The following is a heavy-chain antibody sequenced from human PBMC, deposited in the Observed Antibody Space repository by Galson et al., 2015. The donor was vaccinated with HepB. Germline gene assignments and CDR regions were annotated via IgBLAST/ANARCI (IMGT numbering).Heavy chain of an antibody. V-gene: IGHV1-8*01. CDR3: ARGGWSSSWYDYWYFDL. CDR2: MNPNSGNT. Sequence: SVKVSCKASGYTFTSYDINWVRQATGQGLEWMGWMNPNSGNTGYAQKFQGRVTMTRNTSISTAYMELSSLRSEDTAVYYCARGGWSSSWYDYWYFDLWGRGTLVTVSS. J-gene: IGHJ2*01. D-gene: IGHD6-13*01. CDR1: GYTFTSYD.